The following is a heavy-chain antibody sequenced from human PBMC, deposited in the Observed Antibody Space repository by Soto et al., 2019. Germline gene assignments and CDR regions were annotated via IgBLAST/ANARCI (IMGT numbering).Heavy chain of an antibody. CDR2: ISYDGSNK. CDR3: AKDQVGATTGSKNYYYYGMDV. D-gene: IGHD1-26*01. Sequence: GGSLRLSCAASGFTFSSYGMHWVRQAPGKGLEWVAVISYDGSNKYYADSVKGRFTISRDNSKNTLYLQMNSLRAEDTAVYYCAKDQVGATTGSKNYYYYGMDVWGQGTTVTVSS. CDR1: GFTFSSYG. J-gene: IGHJ6*02. V-gene: IGHV3-30*18.